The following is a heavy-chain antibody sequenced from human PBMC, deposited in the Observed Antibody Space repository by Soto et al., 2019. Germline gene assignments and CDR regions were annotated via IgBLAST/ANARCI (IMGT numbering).Heavy chain of an antibody. J-gene: IGHJ6*02. V-gene: IGHV1-69*13. CDR3: ARVVGPRDGYNKNGMDV. CDR1: GGTFSSYA. Sequence: ASVKVSCKASGGTFSSYAISWVRQAPGQGLEWMGGIIPIFGTANYAQKFQGRVTITADESTSTAYMELSSLRSEDTAVYYCARVVGPRDGYNKNGMDVWGQGTTVTVSS. CDR2: IIPIFGTA. D-gene: IGHD5-12*01.